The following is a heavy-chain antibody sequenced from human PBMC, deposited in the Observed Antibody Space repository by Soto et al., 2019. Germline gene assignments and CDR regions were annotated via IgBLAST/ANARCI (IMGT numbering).Heavy chain of an antibody. CDR1: GFTFSSYG. CDR3: ARERVPWIQLWSSFDY. J-gene: IGHJ4*02. D-gene: IGHD5-18*01. Sequence: GGSLRLSCAASGFTFSSYGMHWVRQAPGKGLEWGAVIWYDGSNKYYADSVKGRFTISRDNSKNTLYLQMNSLRAEDPAVYYCARERVPWIQLWSSFDYWGQGTLVTVSS. CDR2: IWYDGSNK. V-gene: IGHV3-33*01.